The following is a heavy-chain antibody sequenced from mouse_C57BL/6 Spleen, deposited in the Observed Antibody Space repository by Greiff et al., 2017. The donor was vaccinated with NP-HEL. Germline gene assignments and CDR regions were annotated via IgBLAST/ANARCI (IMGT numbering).Heavy chain of an antibody. CDR2: ISSGGSYT. CDR3: ASPPHYYGSSPHYYAMDY. D-gene: IGHD1-1*01. J-gene: IGHJ4*01. V-gene: IGHV5-6*02. Sequence: EVMLVESGGDLVKPGGSLKLSCEASGFTFSSYGMSWVRQTPDKRLEWVATISSGGSYTYYPDSVKGRFTISRDNAKNTLYLQMSSLKSEDTARYYCASPPHYYGSSPHYYAMDYWGQGTSVTVSS. CDR1: GFTFSSYG.